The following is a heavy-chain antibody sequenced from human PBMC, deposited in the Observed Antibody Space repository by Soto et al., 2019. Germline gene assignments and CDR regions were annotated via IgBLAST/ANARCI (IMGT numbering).Heavy chain of an antibody. CDR2: ISGSGGST. D-gene: IGHD6-6*01. J-gene: IGHJ4*02. V-gene: IGHV3-23*01. CDR3: AKVPANIAALFY. CDR1: GFSFSSYA. Sequence: GSLRLSCAASGFSFSSYAMSWVRQAPGKGLEWVSAISGSGGSTYYADSVKGRFTISRDNSKNTLYLQMNSLRAEDTAVYYCAKVPANIAALFYWGQGTLVTVSS.